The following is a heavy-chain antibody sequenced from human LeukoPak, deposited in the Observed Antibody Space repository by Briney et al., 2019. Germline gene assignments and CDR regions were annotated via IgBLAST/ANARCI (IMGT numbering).Heavy chain of an antibody. V-gene: IGHV5-51*01. CDR1: GYSFTSYW. Sequence: GESLKISCKGSGYSFTSYWLGWVRQMPGKGLEWMGIIYPGDSDTRYSPSFQGQVTISADKSISTAYLQWSSLKASDTAMYYCARQGDCTNGVCPTNMFDYWGQGTLVTVSS. J-gene: IGHJ4*02. CDR2: IYPGDSDT. D-gene: IGHD2-8*01. CDR3: ARQGDCTNGVCPTNMFDY.